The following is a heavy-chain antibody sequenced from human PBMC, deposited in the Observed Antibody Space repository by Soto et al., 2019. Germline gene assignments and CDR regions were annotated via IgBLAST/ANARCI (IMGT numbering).Heavy chain of an antibody. D-gene: IGHD3-22*01. CDR2: INHSGST. CDR3: ARVGYYDSSGYYYGY. CDR1: GGSFSSYY. Sequence: QVQLQQWGAGLLKPSETLSLTCAVYGGSFSSYYWSWIRQPPGKGLEWIGEINHSGSTNYNPSLKSRVTISVDTSKNQFSLKLSSVTAADTAVYYCARVGYYDSSGYYYGYWGQGTLVTVSS. J-gene: IGHJ4*02. V-gene: IGHV4-34*01.